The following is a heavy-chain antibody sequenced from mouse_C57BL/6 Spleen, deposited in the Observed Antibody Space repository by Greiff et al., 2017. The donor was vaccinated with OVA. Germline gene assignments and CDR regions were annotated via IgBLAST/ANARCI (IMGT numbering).Heavy chain of an antibody. Sequence: EVQLVESGEGLVKPGGSLKLSCAASGFTFSSYAMSWVRQTPEQRLEWVAYISSGGDYLYYADTLKGRFTISSDNARNTLYLQMSSLKSEDTAMDYCTRDRDEGFADWGQGTLVTVSA. J-gene: IGHJ3*01. CDR3: TRDRDEGFAD. CDR1: GFTFSSYA. V-gene: IGHV5-9-1*02. CDR2: ISSGGDYL.